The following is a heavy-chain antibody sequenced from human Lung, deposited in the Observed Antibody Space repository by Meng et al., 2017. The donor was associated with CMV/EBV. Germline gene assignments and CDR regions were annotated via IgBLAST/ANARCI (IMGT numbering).Heavy chain of an antibody. CDR3: ARDLKPGTAENYYYYYGIDV. J-gene: IGHJ6*02. D-gene: IGHD1-7*01. CDR1: GFTFSSYA. Sequence: GGSLRLSCAASGFTFSSYAMHWVRQAPGKGLEWVAVISYDGSNKYYADSVKGRFTISRDNSKNTLYLQMNSLRAEDTAVYYCARDLKPGTAENYYYYYGIDVWGQGXTVTVSS. V-gene: IGHV3-30-3*01. CDR2: ISYDGSNK.